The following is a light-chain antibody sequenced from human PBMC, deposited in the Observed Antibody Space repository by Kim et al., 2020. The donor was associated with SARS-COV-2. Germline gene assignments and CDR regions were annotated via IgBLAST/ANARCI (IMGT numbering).Light chain of an antibody. CDR3: QHRRNWPLT. Sequence: LSPGERASLSCRASQSVSIHLAWYQQKPGQPPRLLIYDGSNRATGIPARFSGTGSGSVFTLTIDSLEPEDFAVYYCQHRRNWPLTFGGGTKVDIK. CDR2: DGS. CDR1: QSVSIH. V-gene: IGKV3-11*01. J-gene: IGKJ4*01.